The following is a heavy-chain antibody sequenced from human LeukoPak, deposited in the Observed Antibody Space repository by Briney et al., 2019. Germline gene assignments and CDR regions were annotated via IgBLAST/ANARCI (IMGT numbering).Heavy chain of an antibody. CDR1: GDSVSNNTAT. J-gene: IGHJ6*02. CDR3: GRARVSWGYGMDV. CDR2: TYYRSKWYN. Sequence: SQTLSLTCDISGDSVSNNTATWNWVRQSASRGLEWLGRTYYRSKWYNDYSLSVKSRITIGQDTSKNHFTLQLNSLTPEDTAIYYCGRARVSWGYGMDVWGQGTAVTVSS. V-gene: IGHV6-1*01. D-gene: IGHD3-16*01.